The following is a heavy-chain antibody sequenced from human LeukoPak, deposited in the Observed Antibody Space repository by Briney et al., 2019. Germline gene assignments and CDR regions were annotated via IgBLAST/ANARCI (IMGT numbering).Heavy chain of an antibody. D-gene: IGHD1-1*01. CDR2: INAGNGNT. CDR1: GYTFTSYV. CDR3: ARGTEVQLERRWGLDNSDFDY. Sequence: GASVKVSCKASGYTFTSYVIHWVRQAPGQRLEWMGWINAGNGNTKYSQEFQDRVTITRDTSASTAYMELSSLRSEDMAVYYCARGTEVQLERRWGLDNSDFDYWGQGTLVTVSS. J-gene: IGHJ4*02. V-gene: IGHV1-3*03.